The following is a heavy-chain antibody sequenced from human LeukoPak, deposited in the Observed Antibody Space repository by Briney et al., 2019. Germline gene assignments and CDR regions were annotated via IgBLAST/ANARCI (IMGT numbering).Heavy chain of an antibody. CDR1: GGSISSYY. Sequence: SETLSLTCTVSGGSISSYYWSWIRQFPGKGLEWIGYIYYSGSTNYNPSLKSRVTISVDTSKNQFSLKLSSVTAADTAVYYCARAWYYYDSSGYYYAPKNYYYYYMDVWGKGTTVTVSS. CDR2: IYYSGST. J-gene: IGHJ6*03. V-gene: IGHV4-59*01. CDR3: ARAWYYYDSSGYYYAPKNYYYYYMDV. D-gene: IGHD3-22*01.